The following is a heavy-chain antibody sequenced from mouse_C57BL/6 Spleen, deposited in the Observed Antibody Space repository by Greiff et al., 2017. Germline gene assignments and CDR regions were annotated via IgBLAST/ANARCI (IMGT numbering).Heavy chain of an antibody. CDR1: GYTFTSYW. CDR2: IDPSDSYT. CDR3: ARQTGKGAWFAY. J-gene: IGHJ3*01. V-gene: IGHV1-69*01. D-gene: IGHD4-1*01. Sequence: VQLQQPGAELVMPGASVKLSCKASGYTFTSYWMHWVKQRPGQGLEWIGEIDPSDSYTNYNQKFKGKSTLTVDKSSSTAYMQLSSLTSEDSAVYYCARQTGKGAWFAYWGQGTLVTVSA.